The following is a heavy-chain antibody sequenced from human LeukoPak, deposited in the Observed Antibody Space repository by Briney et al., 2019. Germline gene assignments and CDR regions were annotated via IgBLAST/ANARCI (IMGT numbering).Heavy chain of an antibody. Sequence: ASVKVSCKASGYTFTGYYMHWVRQAPGQGLEWMGWINPNSGGTNYAQKFQGRVTMTRDTSISTAYMELSRLRSDDTAVYYCARDCTAKVGWSGYSLLGYWGQGTLVTVSS. CDR2: INPNSGGT. J-gene: IGHJ4*02. CDR3: ARDCTAKVGWSGYSLLGY. D-gene: IGHD3-3*01. V-gene: IGHV1-2*02. CDR1: GYTFTGYY.